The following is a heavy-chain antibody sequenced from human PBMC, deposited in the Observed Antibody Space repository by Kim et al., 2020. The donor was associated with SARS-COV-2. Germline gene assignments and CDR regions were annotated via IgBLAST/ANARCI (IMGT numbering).Heavy chain of an antibody. J-gene: IGHJ4*02. CDR2: ISGSGGST. D-gene: IGHD3-22*01. CDR1: GFTFSSYA. V-gene: IGHV3-23*01. CDR3: AKLGTWTYYYDSSTTGY. Sequence: GGSLRLSCAASGFTFSSYAMSWVRQAPGKGLEWVSAISGSGGSTYYADSVKGRFTISRDNSKNTLYLQMNSLRAEDTAVYYCAKLGTWTYYYDSSTTGYWGQGTLVTVSS.